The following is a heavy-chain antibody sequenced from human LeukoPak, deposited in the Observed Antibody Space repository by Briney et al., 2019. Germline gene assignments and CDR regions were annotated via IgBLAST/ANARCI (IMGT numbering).Heavy chain of an antibody. J-gene: IGHJ6*02. D-gene: IGHD6-13*01. CDR3: ARDGSSSWYYGYYGMDV. Sequence: SETLSLTCAVYGGSFSGYYWSWIRQPPGKGLEWIGYIYYSGSTNYNPSLKSRVTISVDTSKNQFSLKLSSVTAADTAVYYCARDGSSSWYYGYYGMDVWGQGTTVTVSS. V-gene: IGHV4-59*01. CDR1: GGSFSGYY. CDR2: IYYSGST.